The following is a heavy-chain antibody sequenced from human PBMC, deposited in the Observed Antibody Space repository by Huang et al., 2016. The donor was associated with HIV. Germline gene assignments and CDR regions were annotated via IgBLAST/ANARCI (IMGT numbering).Heavy chain of an antibody. V-gene: IGHV1-69*01. D-gene: IGHD3-16*01. CDR1: GGSFSDQI. CDR3: AMSLRYQYDSRSYWGRYFDY. CDR2: NIPRFGAA. J-gene: IGHJ4*02. Sequence: QVQLEQSGPAVRKPGSSVKVSCQASGGSFSDQIISWVRQAPGQRFEWMGGNIPRFGAAAYEQEFKGRVKMNADESTDTIYMELNSLTSEDTAVYYCAMSLRYQYDSRSYWGRYFDYWGQGTLVTVSS.